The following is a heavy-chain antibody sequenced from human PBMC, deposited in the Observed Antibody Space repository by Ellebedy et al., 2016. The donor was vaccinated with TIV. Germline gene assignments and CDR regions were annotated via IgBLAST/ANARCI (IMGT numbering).Heavy chain of an antibody. CDR2: IIPILGIA. CDR1: GCTFSSYA. J-gene: IGHJ4*02. Sequence: AASVKVSCKASGCTFSSYAISWVRQAPGQGLEWMGRIIPILGIANYAQKFQGRVTITADKSTSTAYMELSSLRSEDTAVYYCARDLGIGEFYWGQGTLVTVSS. V-gene: IGHV1-69*04. D-gene: IGHD3-10*01. CDR3: ARDLGIGEFY.